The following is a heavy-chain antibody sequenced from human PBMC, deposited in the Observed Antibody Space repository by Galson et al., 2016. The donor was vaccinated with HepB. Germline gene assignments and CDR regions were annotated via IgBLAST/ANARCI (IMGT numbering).Heavy chain of an antibody. D-gene: IGHD3-16*01. V-gene: IGHV2-5*02. J-gene: IGHJ4*02. Sequence: PALVKPTQTLTLTCTFSGFSVTTSRVGVAWIRQPPGKALEWLALIYRGDDKRYRPSLQSRLTITKDTPKNQVVLTMTNVDPVDTATYYCARSHFHYDYALDYWGQGTLVTVSS. CDR2: IYRGDDK. CDR1: GFSVTTSRVG. CDR3: ARSHFHYDYALDY.